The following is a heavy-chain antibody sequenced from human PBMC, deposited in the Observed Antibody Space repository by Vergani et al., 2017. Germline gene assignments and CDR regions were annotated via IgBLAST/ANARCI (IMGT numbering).Heavy chain of an antibody. CDR1: GFTFSSYD. CDR2: IGTAGDT. Sequence: EVQLVESGGGLVQPGGSLRLSCAASGFTFSSYDMHWVRQATGKGLEWVSAIGTAGDTYYPGSVKGRFTISRENAKNSLHLQMNSLRAEDTAVYYCARVTLDAFDIWGQGTMVTVTS. J-gene: IGHJ3*02. D-gene: IGHD2-21*02. CDR3: ARVTLDAFDI. V-gene: IGHV3-13*01.